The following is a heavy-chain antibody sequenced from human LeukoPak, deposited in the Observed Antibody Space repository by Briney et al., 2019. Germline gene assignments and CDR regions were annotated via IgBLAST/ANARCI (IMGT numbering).Heavy chain of an antibody. CDR3: ARGDAFSGDH. Sequence: HPGGSLRLSCAVSGFSFTNFWMSWVRQAPGRGLEWVANIHPEGNEKYHVESVKGRFTISRDNTKNLLFLQMNGLRAEDTAVYYCARGDAFSGDHWGQGTLVTVSS. J-gene: IGHJ4*02. V-gene: IGHV3-7*04. CDR2: IHPEGNEK. CDR1: GFSFTNFW.